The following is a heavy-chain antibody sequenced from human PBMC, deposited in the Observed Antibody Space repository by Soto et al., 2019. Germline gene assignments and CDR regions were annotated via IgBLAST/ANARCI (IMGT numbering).Heavy chain of an antibody. D-gene: IGHD7-27*01. CDR3: AKWGNDWGYYYYGMDV. Sequence: GGSLRLSCAASGFTFRSFTMNWVRQAPGKGLEWVSTISSNSGVSTYYADSVKGRFIISRDNSKNTLYLQMDSLRAEDTALYYCAKWGNDWGYYYYGMDVWGQGTTVTVSS. CDR2: ISSNSGVST. J-gene: IGHJ6*02. CDR1: GFTFRSFT. V-gene: IGHV3-23*01.